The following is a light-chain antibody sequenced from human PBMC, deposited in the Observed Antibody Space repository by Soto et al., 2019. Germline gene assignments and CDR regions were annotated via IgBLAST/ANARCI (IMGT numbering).Light chain of an antibody. J-gene: IGLJ3*02. Sequence: QAVVTQPPSVSGAPGQRVTISCTGSSSNIGAGYDVHWYQQLPGTAPKLLIYRNNNRPSGVPDRFSGSKSGTSASLAITGLPTKDETDYYCHSYDSSLSGSVFGGGTKLTVL. V-gene: IGLV1-40*01. CDR3: HSYDSSLSGSV. CDR1: SSNIGAGYD. CDR2: RNN.